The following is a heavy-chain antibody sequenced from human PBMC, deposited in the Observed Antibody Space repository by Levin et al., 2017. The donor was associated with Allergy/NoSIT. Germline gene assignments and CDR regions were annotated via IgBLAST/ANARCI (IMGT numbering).Heavy chain of an antibody. J-gene: IGHJ4*02. V-gene: IGHV3-30*18. CDR2: ISYDGSNK. CDR1: GFTFSSYG. Sequence: GGSLRLSCAASGFTFSSYGMHWVRQAPGKGLEWVAVISYDGSNKYYADSVKGRFTISRDNSKNTLYLQMNSLRAEDTAVYYCAKPALPWLHTRYFDYWGQGTLVTVSS. D-gene: IGHD5-24*01. CDR3: AKPALPWLHTRYFDY.